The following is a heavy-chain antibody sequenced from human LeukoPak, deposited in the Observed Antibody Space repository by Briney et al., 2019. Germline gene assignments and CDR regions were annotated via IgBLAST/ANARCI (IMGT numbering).Heavy chain of an antibody. CDR3: ASVDPGDSSGYYPP. D-gene: IGHD3-22*01. CDR1: GGTFSSYA. Sequence: SVKVSCKASGGTFSSYAISWVRQAPGQGLEWMGGIIPIFGTANYAQKFQGRVTITADESTSTAYMELSSLRSGDTAVYYCASVDPGDSSGYYPPRGQGTLVTVSS. J-gene: IGHJ5*02. CDR2: IIPIFGTA. V-gene: IGHV1-69*13.